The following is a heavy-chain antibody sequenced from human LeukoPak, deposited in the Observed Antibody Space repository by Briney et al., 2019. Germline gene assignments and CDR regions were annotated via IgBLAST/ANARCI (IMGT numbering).Heavy chain of an antibody. Sequence: GGSLRLSCAASGFTFSSYAMNWVRQAPGKGLEWVSGISGTGGSKYYADSVKGRFTISRDNSKNTLYLQVNSLRAEDTAVYYCARGEGGYDSNFDFWGQGTLVTVSS. CDR3: ARGEGGYDSNFDF. CDR1: GFTFSSYA. CDR2: ISGTGGSK. V-gene: IGHV3-23*01. J-gene: IGHJ4*02. D-gene: IGHD5-12*01.